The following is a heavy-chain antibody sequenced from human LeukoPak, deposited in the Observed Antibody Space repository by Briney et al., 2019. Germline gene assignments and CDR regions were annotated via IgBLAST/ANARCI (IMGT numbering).Heavy chain of an antibody. J-gene: IGHJ3*02. V-gene: IGHV4-30-4*01. CDR3: ARGHPRTYYYDSSGYQPADAFDI. Sequence: PSETLSLTCTVSGGSISSGDYYWSWIRQPPGKGLEWIGYIYYSGSTYYNPSLKSRVTISVDTSKNQFSLKLSSVTAADTAVYYCARGHPRTYYYDSSGYQPADAFDIWGQGTMVTVSS. CDR1: GGSISSGDYY. CDR2: IYYSGST. D-gene: IGHD3-22*01.